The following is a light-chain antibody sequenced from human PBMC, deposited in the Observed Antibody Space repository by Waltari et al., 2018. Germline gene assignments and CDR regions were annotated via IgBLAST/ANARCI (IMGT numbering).Light chain of an antibody. Sequence: DIQMTQSPSSLSASVGDRVTITCRASQNIGSSLNWYQHKPGKAPNLLIYAASSLQSGVPSRFSGSGSESGTDFTLTISSLHPEDFAIYYWHQSYSTPTFGPGTKVDIK. CDR3: HQSYSTPT. J-gene: IGKJ3*01. V-gene: IGKV1-39*01. CDR2: AAS. CDR1: QNIGSS.